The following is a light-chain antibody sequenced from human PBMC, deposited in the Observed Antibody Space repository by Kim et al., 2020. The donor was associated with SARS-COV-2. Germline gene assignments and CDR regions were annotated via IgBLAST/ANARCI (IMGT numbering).Light chain of an antibody. V-gene: IGKV2-29*01. CDR3: MQDIHLPRT. J-gene: IGKJ5*01. Sequence: PAATSCKASGGLLDSDGRTYLCWYLQKPGRSPQLLLCGVSRRFSGVSERFSGSGSETEFTLTISRVEAEDVGVYYCMQDIHLPRTFGQGTRLESK. CDR1: GGLLDSDGRTY. CDR2: GVS.